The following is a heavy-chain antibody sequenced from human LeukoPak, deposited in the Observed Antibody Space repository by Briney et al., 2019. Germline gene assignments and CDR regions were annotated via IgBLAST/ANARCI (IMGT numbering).Heavy chain of an antibody. CDR1: GYTFTN. CDR3: ARVSQDSRGYKHVFDY. Sequence: ASVKVSCKASGYTFTNIHWVRQAPGQGLEWMGIITPSGGSATYAQTFQGRVTMTRDTSTSTVYMELSSLRSEDTAVYFCARVSQDSRGYKHVFDYWAREPWSPSPQ. J-gene: IGHJ4*02. D-gene: IGHD3-22*01. CDR2: ITPSGGSA. V-gene: IGHV1-46*01.